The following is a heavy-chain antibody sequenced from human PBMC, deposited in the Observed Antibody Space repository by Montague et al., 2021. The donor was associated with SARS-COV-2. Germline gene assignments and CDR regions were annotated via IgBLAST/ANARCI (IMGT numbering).Heavy chain of an antibody. CDR1: GFGFRSYA. CDR3: ANPRGEYSGSDFVFWY. V-gene: IGHV3-23*01. D-gene: IGHD5-12*01. Sequence: SLRLSCAASGFGFRSYAMSWDRQAPGKRLEWVSGISDSGGSTYYADSVKGRYTISRDNSKNTLYLQMNSLRVEDTAVYYCANPRGEYSGSDFVFWYWGQGTLVTVSS. J-gene: IGHJ4*02. CDR2: ISDSGGST.